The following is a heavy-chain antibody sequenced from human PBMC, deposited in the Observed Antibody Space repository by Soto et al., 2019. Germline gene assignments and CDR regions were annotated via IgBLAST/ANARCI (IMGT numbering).Heavy chain of an antibody. J-gene: IGHJ5*02. V-gene: IGHV1-24*01. CDR3: ATIAAAGNWFDP. D-gene: IGHD6-13*01. Sequence: ASVKVSCKVSGYTLTELSMHWVRQAPGKGLEWMGGFDPEDGETIYAQKFQGIVTMTEETSTDTAYMELSSLRSEDTAVYYCATIAAAGNWFDPWGQGTLVTVSS. CDR1: GYTLTELS. CDR2: FDPEDGET.